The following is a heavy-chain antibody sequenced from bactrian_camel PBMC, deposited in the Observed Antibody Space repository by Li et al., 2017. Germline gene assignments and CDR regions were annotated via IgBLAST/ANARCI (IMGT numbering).Heavy chain of an antibody. Sequence: QLVESGGGSVQAGGSLTLSCSVSGDTVSTLCVAWFRQAPGQKREGVAAIRRDGGETWYAASVKGRFTISRDSAKNTVYLQMNNLQPEDTATYYCAEGRGSRGEHCYSLNYWGQGTQVTVS. J-gene: IGHJ4*01. V-gene: IGHV3S25*01. CDR2: IRRDGGET. D-gene: IGHD6*01. CDR1: GDTVSTLC. CDR3: AEGRGSRGEHCYSLNY.